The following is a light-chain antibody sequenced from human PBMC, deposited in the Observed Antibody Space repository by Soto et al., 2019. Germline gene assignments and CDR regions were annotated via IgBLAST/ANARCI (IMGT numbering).Light chain of an antibody. J-gene: IGKJ1*01. Sequence: IVLTQSPGTLSLSPGERATLSCRASQSVTSNYLAWYQQKPGQAPRLLNFGASSRATGIPDQFSGSGSGTDFTLTISRLEPDDLAVYYCQHYGSPSWTFGQGTKVEIK. CDR3: QHYGSPSWT. V-gene: IGKV3-20*01. CDR2: GAS. CDR1: QSVTSNY.